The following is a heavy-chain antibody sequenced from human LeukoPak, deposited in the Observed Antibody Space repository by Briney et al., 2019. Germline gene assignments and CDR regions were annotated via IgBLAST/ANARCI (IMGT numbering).Heavy chain of an antibody. D-gene: IGHD3-10*01. CDR2: IYYSGST. Sequence: PSETLSLTCTVSGGSISSYYWSWIRQPPGKGLEWIGYIYYSGSTNYNPSLKSRVTISVDTSKNQFSLKLSSVTAADTAVYYCARGIEWFGYYYYGMDVWGQGTTVTVSS. V-gene: IGHV4-59*08. CDR3: ARGIEWFGYYYYGMDV. CDR1: GGSISSYY. J-gene: IGHJ6*02.